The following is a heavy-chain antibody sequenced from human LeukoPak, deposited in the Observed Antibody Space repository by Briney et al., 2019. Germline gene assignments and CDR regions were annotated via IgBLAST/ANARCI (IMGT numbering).Heavy chain of an antibody. CDR2: IYYSGST. CDR1: GGSISSYY. J-gene: IGHJ4*02. V-gene: IGHV4-59*01. CDR3: ASEMAVADLGSFDY. D-gene: IGHD6-19*01. Sequence: SETLSLTCTVSGGSISSYYWSRIRQPPGKGLEWIGYIYYSGSTDYNPSLKSRVTISVDTSKNQFSLKLSSVTAADTAVYYCASEMAVADLGSFDYWGQGTLVTVSS.